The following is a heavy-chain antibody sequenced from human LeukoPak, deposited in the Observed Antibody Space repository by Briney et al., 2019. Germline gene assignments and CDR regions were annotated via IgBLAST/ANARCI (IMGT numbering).Heavy chain of an antibody. CDR2: IYYSGST. D-gene: IGHD6-13*01. CDR1: GGSISSAAHY. CDR3: ARGTYEQLVFSMWFDP. J-gene: IGHJ5*02. V-gene: IGHV4-31*03. Sequence: PSQTLSLTCTVSGGSISSAAHYWNWIRQHPGKGLEWIGYIYYSGSTNYNPSLKSRVTISVDTSKNQFSLKLSSVTAADTAVYYCARGTYEQLVFSMWFDPWGQGTLVTVSS.